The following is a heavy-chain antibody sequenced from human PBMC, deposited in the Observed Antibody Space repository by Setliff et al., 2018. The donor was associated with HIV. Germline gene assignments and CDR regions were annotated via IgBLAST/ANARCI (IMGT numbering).Heavy chain of an antibody. CDR1: GGSFSGYF. CDR3: ARGRGSSSSWPIDY. J-gene: IGHJ4*02. V-gene: IGHV4-34*01. Sequence: PSETLSLTCAVYGGSFSGYFWTWIRQPPGRGLEWIGEIIHSGGTNYNRSLKSRVTLSVDTSKNQFSLKLSSVTAADTAVYFCARGRGSSSSWPIDYWGQGTLVTVSS. D-gene: IGHD6-13*01. CDR2: IIHSGGT.